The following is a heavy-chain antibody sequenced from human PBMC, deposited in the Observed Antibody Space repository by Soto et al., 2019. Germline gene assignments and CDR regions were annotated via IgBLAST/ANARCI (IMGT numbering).Heavy chain of an antibody. V-gene: IGHV3-23*01. Sequence: GGSLRLSCAASGFTFTTYTMNWVRQAPGKGLEWVSAINGGQGRTYYADSVKGRFTISRDNSKNMLFLQMNSLRAEDTAVYYCARAPETPMIFGVVRPYFFDYWGQGSLVTVSS. CDR2: INGGQGRT. J-gene: IGHJ4*02. CDR1: GFTFTTYT. CDR3: ARAPETPMIFGVVRPYFFDY. D-gene: IGHD3-3*01.